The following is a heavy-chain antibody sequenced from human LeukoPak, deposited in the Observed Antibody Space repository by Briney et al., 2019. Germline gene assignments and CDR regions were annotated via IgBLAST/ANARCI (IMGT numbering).Heavy chain of an antibody. J-gene: IGHJ4*02. V-gene: IGHV3-23*01. Sequence: GGSLRLSCAASGFTFSSYGMSWVRQAPGKGLEWVSAISGSGGRTFYADSVKGRFTISRDNSKNTLYLQMNSLKAEDTAIYYCAKDPTDFDSSGQTYFDYGGQGTLVTVSS. CDR3: AKDPTDFDSSGQTYFDY. D-gene: IGHD3-22*01. CDR2: ISGSGGRT. CDR1: GFTFSSYG.